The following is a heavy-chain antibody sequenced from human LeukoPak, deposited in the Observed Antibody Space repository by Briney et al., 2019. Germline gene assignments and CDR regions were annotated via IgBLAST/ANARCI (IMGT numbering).Heavy chain of an antibody. CDR2: ISSSGSTI. J-gene: IGHJ3*02. CDR3: ARSLITGAFDI. Sequence: YPGGSLRLSCAASGFTFSSYAMSWIRQAPGKGLEWVSYISSSGSTIYYADSVKGRFTISRDNAKNSLYLQMNSLRAEDTAVYYCARSLITGAFDIWGQGTMVTVSS. D-gene: IGHD3-16*01. CDR1: GFTFSSYA. V-gene: IGHV3-48*04.